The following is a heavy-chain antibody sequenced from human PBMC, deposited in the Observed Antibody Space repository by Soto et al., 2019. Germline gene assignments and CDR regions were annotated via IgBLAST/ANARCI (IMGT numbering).Heavy chain of an antibody. Sequence: QVPLVQSEGAVKQPGASVQLSCKASGYSFTSFGISWVRQAPGQGLEWMGWISPNSGATRYAQNLQGRVTMTTETSTTPAYLELRSLTSDDTALYYCVREMWTTYGPQNFFDFWGLGALVTVSS. V-gene: IGHV1-18*01. J-gene: IGHJ4*02. CDR2: ISPNSGAT. CDR3: VREMWTTYGPQNFFDF. D-gene: IGHD4-17*01. CDR1: GYSFTSFG.